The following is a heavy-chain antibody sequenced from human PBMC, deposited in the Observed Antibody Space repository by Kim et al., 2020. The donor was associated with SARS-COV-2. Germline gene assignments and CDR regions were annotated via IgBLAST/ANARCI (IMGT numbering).Heavy chain of an antibody. D-gene: IGHD1-26*01. V-gene: IGHV4-34*01. CDR3: ARGATYHRVDV. Sequence: NSHPAPQSRVTISVDTSKNQFSLKLSSVTAADTAVYYCARGATYHRVDVWGQGTTVTVSS. J-gene: IGHJ6*02.